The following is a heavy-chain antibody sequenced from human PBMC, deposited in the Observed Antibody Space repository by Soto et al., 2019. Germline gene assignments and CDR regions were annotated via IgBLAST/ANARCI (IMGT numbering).Heavy chain of an antibody. D-gene: IGHD3-10*02. Sequence: QVQLVESGGDVVRPGRSLRLSCAASGFKFSDYGMHWVRQAPGKGLEWVAVIWYDGSNKYYADFVKGRFIISRDNSKNTVYLQMSSLRAEDTAVYYCARVFGELPRYWGQGTLVTFSS. CDR1: GFKFSDYG. J-gene: IGHJ4*02. V-gene: IGHV3-33*01. CDR2: IWYDGSNK. CDR3: ARVFGELPRY.